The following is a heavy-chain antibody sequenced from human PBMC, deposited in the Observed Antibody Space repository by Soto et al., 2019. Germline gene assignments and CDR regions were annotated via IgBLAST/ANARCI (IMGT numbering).Heavy chain of an antibody. CDR3: TTGPPAPSPHSSGYDYVNQQDY. J-gene: IGHJ4*02. D-gene: IGHD3-22*01. Sequence: PGGSLRLSCAASGFTFSKVWMSWVRQAPGKGLKWVGRIKSKIDGGTIDYEAPVRGRFIISRDDSRNTLNLQMNSLKTEDTAVYYCTTGPPAPSPHSSGYDYVNQQDYWGQGT. CDR1: GFTFSKVW. V-gene: IGHV3-15*01. CDR2: IKSKIDGGTI.